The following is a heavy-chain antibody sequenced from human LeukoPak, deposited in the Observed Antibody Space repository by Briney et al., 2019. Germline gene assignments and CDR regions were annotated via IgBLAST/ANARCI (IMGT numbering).Heavy chain of an antibody. CDR1: GFTFSSYW. CDR2: IKQDGSEK. Sequence: PGGSLRLSCAASGFTFSSYWMSWVRQAPGKGLEWVANIKQDGSEKYYVDSVKGRFTISRDNAKNSLYLQMNRLRAEDTAVYYCARGGKQQLVSGYFDYWGQGTLVTVSS. CDR3: ARGGKQQLVSGYFDY. D-gene: IGHD6-13*01. V-gene: IGHV3-7*01. J-gene: IGHJ4*02.